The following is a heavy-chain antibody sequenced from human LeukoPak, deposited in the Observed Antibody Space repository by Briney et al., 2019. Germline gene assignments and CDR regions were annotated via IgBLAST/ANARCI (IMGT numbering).Heavy chain of an antibody. J-gene: IGHJ4*02. V-gene: IGHV4-34*01. CDR3: ARTGYYMRYFDY. Sequence: SETLSLTCAVYGGSFSGYYWSWIRQPPGRGLEWIGEINHSGSTNYNPSLKSRVTISVDTSKNQFSLKLSSVTAADTAVYYCARTGYYMRYFDYWGQGTLVTVSS. D-gene: IGHD3-9*01. CDR1: GGSFSGYY. CDR2: INHSGST.